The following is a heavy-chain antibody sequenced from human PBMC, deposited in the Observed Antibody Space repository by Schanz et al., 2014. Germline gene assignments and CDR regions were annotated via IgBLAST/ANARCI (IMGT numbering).Heavy chain of an antibody. CDR1: GFTFSTYA. D-gene: IGHD3-9*01. CDR3: AKAEYDILTDSYSRLDP. V-gene: IGHV3-23*04. CDR2: ISGSGGST. J-gene: IGHJ5*02. Sequence: EVQLVESGGGLVKPGGSLRLSCAASGFTFSTYAMSWVRQAPGKGLEWVSAISGSGGSTYYADSVKGRFTISRDNSENTLYLQMNSLRSDDTAVYYCAKAEYDILTDSYSRLDPWGQGTLVTVSS.